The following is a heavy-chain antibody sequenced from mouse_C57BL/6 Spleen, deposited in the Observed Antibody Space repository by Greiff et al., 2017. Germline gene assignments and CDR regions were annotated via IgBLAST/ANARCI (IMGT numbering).Heavy chain of an antibody. Sequence: EVKVVESGGGLVKPGGSLKLSCAASGFTFSSYTMSWVRQTPEKRLEWVATISGGGGNTYYPDSVKGRFTISRDNAKNTLYLQMSSLRSEDTALYYCASPLSMMVTLFAYWGQGTLVTVSA. V-gene: IGHV5-9*01. J-gene: IGHJ3*01. D-gene: IGHD2-3*01. CDR2: ISGGGGNT. CDR1: GFTFSSYT. CDR3: ASPLSMMVTLFAY.